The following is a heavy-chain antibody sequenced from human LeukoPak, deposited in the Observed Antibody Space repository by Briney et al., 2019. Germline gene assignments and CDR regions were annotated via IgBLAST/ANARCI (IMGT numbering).Heavy chain of an antibody. CDR1: GYTFTSYD. V-gene: IGHV1-2*02. Sequence: GASVKVSCKASGYTFTSYDINWVRQATGQGLEWMGWINPNSGGTNYAQKFQGRVTMTRDTSISTAYMELSRLRSDDTAVYYCARDPSFWSGNDYWGQGTLVTVSS. D-gene: IGHD3-3*01. CDR3: ARDPSFWSGNDY. J-gene: IGHJ4*02. CDR2: INPNSGGT.